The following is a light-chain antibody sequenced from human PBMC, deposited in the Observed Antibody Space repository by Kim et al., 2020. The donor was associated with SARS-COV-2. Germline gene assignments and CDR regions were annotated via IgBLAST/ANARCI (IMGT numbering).Light chain of an antibody. CDR2: DAS. J-gene: IGKJ4*01. V-gene: IGKV3-11*01. CDR3: QQRTNPHT. Sequence: SLSPGDRATLSCRASQSVNSDLVWYQQKPGQSPRLLIYDASNRATGIPARFSGSGFRTDFTLTISSLEPEDSAVYYCQQRTNPHTFGGGTKVDIK. CDR1: QSVNSD.